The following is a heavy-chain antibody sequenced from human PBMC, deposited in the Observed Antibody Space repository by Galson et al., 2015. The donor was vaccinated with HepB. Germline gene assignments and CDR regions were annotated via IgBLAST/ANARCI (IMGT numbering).Heavy chain of an antibody. CDR2: IIPTLAIA. J-gene: IGHJ4*02. CDR1: GGTFSGHA. Sequence: SVKVSCKASGGTFSGHAISWVRKAPGQGLEWMGRIIPTLAIANYVQKFKGRATVTADKSTSTAYMELSSLRSEDTAVYYCARGKGGPYYYDSGGYYYFDYWGQGTLVTVSS. D-gene: IGHD3-22*01. V-gene: IGHV1-69*04. CDR3: ARGKGGPYYYDSGGYYYFDY.